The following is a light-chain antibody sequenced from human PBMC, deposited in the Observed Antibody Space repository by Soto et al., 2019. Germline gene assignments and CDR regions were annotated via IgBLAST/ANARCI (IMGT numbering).Light chain of an antibody. CDR3: CSYAGSPRYV. CDR1: SSDVGIYNY. J-gene: IGLJ1*01. CDR2: GVS. V-gene: IGLV2-11*01. Sequence: QSALTQPRSVSGSPGQSVTISCTGTSSDVGIYNYVSWYQQHPGKAPKVMIYGVSERPSGVPDRFSGSKSGNTASLTISGLQAEDEADYYCCSYAGSPRYVFGTGTKLTVL.